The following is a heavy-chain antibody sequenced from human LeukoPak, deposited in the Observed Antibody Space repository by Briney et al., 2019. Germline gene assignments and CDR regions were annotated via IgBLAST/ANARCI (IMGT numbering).Heavy chain of an antibody. CDR2: IWYDGSNK. Sequence: GGSLRLSCAASGFTFSSYGMHWVRQAPGKGLEWVAVIWYDGSNKYYADSVKGRFTISRDNSKNTLYLQMNSLRAEDTAVYYCARDGGGRLARDCSGGSCYSGGAYYYDMDVWGQGTTVTVS. CDR3: ARDGGGRLARDCSGGSCYSGGAYYYDMDV. J-gene: IGHJ6*02. V-gene: IGHV3-33*01. D-gene: IGHD2-15*01. CDR1: GFTFSSYG.